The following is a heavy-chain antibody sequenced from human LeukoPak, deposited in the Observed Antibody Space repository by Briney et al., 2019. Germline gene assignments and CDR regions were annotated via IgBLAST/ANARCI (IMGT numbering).Heavy chain of an antibody. D-gene: IGHD1-26*01. CDR3: AREGELLSVDY. CDR1: GGSISSYY. J-gene: IGHJ4*02. CDR2: IYTSGTT. Sequence: PSETLSLTCTGSGGSISSYYWSWIRQPAGKGLEWIGRIYTSGTTNYHPSLKSRVTMSVDTSKNQFSLKLSSVTAADTAVYYCAREGELLSVDYWGQGTLVTVSS. V-gene: IGHV4-4*07.